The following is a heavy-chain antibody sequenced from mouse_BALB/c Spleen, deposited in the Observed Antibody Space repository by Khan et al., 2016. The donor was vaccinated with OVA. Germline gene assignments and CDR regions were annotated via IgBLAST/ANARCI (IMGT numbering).Heavy chain of an antibody. CDR3: ARSGYGNPFAY. V-gene: IGHV1S81*02. Sequence: QVQLQQPGAELVKPGASVKISCKASGYTFTSYYMYWVKQTPGQGLEWIGGINPNNGDTHFNEKFKNKATLTVDKSSSIAYMQLSSLTAEDSAVYDYARSGYGNPFAYWGQGTLVTVSA. D-gene: IGHD2-1*01. CDR1: GYTFTSYY. CDR2: INPNNGDT. J-gene: IGHJ3*01.